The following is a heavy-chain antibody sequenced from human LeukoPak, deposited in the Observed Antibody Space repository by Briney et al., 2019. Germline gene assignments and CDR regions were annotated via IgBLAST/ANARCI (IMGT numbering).Heavy chain of an antibody. Sequence: GESLKISCKGSGYSFTSYWIAWVRQMPGKGLEWMGIIYPGDSDTIYSPSFQGQVSISADKSISTAYLQWSSLKASDTAMYYCARSGRDWGFDYWGQGTLVTVSS. D-gene: IGHD2-21*02. V-gene: IGHV5-51*01. CDR2: IYPGDSDT. CDR3: ARSGRDWGFDY. CDR1: GYSFTSYW. J-gene: IGHJ4*02.